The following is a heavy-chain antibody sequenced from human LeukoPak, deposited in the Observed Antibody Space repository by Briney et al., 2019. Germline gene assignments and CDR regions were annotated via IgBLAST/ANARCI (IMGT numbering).Heavy chain of an antibody. CDR1: GYTFTSYG. Sequence: SVKVSCKASGYTFTSYGISWVRQAPGQGLEWMGWISAYNGNTNYAQKLQGRVTMTTDTSTSTAYMELRSLRSDDTAVYYCAREYANCSGGSCYSYGYYYYYYMDVWGKGTTVTVSS. CDR3: AREYANCSGGSCYSYGYYYYYYMDV. J-gene: IGHJ6*03. V-gene: IGHV1-18*01. CDR2: ISAYNGNT. D-gene: IGHD2-15*01.